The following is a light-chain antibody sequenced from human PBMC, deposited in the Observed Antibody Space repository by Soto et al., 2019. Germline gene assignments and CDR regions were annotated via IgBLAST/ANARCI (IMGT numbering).Light chain of an antibody. CDR2: LNSDGSH. CDR3: QTWGTGIRV. Sequence: QSVLTQSPSASASLGASVKLTCTLSSGHSSYAIAWHQQPPAKGPRYLMKLNSDGSHSKGDGIPDRFSGSSSGAERYLTISSLQSEDEADYYCQTWGTGIRVFGGGTKVTVL. CDR1: SGHSSYA. V-gene: IGLV4-69*01. J-gene: IGLJ3*02.